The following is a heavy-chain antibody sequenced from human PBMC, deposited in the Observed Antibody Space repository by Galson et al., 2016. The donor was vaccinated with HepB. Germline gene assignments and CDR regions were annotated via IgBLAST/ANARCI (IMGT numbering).Heavy chain of an antibody. CDR2: MYYNGES. J-gene: IGHJ4*02. CDR3: AQSSHRGTYYDAH. D-gene: IGHD1-26*01. Sequence: LSLTCTVSGGSITSYYWTWIRQPPGKGLEWIGYMYYNGESNYNPSLKSRVTISVDTSKNQVSLNLNSVTTADTAVYYRAQSSHRGTYYDAHWGQGTLVTVSS. V-gene: IGHV4-59*01. CDR1: GGSITSYY.